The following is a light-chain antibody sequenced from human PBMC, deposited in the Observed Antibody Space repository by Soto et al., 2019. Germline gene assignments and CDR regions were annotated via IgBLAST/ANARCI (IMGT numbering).Light chain of an antibody. J-gene: IGKJ1*01. CDR1: QSLLHSNGYNY. CDR2: LGS. Sequence: IEMTHSLLSFYVTPGEPASISCRSSQSLLHSNGYNYLDWYLQKPGQSPQLLIYLGSNRASGVPDRFSGSGSGTDFTLKISRVEAEDVGVYYCMQPLQSWSFGQGTKVDIK. V-gene: IGKV2-28*01. CDR3: MQPLQSWS.